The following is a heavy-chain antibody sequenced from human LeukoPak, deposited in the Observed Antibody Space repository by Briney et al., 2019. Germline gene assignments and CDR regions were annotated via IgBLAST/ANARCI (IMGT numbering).Heavy chain of an antibody. CDR3: ARVETVIGNTYGPALGALDY. V-gene: IGHV1-18*01. J-gene: IGHJ4*02. Sequence: GASVKVSCKASGYTFTSFGITWVRQAPAQGLEWMGWISDYNANSKYAQKVQGRVTLTTDTSTSTAYMELRSLRSDDTAVYYCARVETVIGNTYGPALGALDYWGQGTLVTVSS. D-gene: IGHD5-18*01. CDR2: ISDYNANS. CDR1: GYTFTSFG.